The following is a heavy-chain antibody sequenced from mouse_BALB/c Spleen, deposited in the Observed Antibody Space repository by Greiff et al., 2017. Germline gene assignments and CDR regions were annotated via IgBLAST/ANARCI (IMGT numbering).Heavy chain of an antibody. CDR2: ISYSGST. D-gene: IGHD2-1*01. CDR1: GYSITSDYA. CDR3: AREYGIVDY. V-gene: IGHV3-2*02. Sequence: EVQLQQSGPGLVKPSQSLSLTCTVTGYSITSDYAWNWIRQFPGNKLEWMGYISYSGSTSYNPSLKSRISITRDTSKNQFFLQLNSVTTEDTATYYCAREYGIVDYWGQGTTLTVSS. J-gene: IGHJ2*01.